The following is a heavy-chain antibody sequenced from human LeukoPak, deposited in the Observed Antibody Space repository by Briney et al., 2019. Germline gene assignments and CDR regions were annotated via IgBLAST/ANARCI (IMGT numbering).Heavy chain of an antibody. CDR2: IYSGGST. V-gene: IGHV3-53*01. CDR1: GFTVSSNY. J-gene: IGHJ6*04. Sequence: PGGSLRLSCPASGFTVSSNYMSCVRQAPGKGLEWVSVIYSGGSTYYADSVKGRFTISRDNSKNTLYLQMNSLRAEDTAVYYCARAGLDCSGGSCAFYGMDVWGKGTTVTVSS. CDR3: ARAGLDCSGGSCAFYGMDV. D-gene: IGHD2-15*01.